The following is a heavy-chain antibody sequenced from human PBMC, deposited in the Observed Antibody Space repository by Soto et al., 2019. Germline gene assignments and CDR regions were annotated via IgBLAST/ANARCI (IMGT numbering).Heavy chain of an antibody. Sequence: QVQLQESGPGLVKPSQTLSLTCTVSGGSISSGGYYWSWIRQHPGKGLEWIGYIYYSGSTYYNPSRKSRVTITVDTSKNQFSLKLSSVTAADTAVDYCARDQRGSGVVPAAWGQGTLVTVSS. V-gene: IGHV4-31*03. CDR2: IYYSGST. J-gene: IGHJ4*02. CDR3: ARDQRGSGVVPAA. CDR1: GGSISSGGYY. D-gene: IGHD2-2*01.